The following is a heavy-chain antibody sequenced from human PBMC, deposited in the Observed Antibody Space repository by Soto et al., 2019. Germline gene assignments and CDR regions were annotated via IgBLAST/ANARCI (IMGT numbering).Heavy chain of an antibody. CDR3: AAGGGLPRYY. CDR2: IYHSGST. Sequence: QLQLQESGSGLVKPSQTLSLTCAVSGGSISSGGYSWSWIRQPPGKGLEWIGYIYHSGSTYYNPSPKRRVPRSVNRSQNPVPLEPGPVTAADTAVYYWAAGGGLPRYYWGQGTLVTVSS. V-gene: IGHV4-30-2*01. J-gene: IGHJ4*02. CDR1: GGSISSGGYS. D-gene: IGHD5-12*01.